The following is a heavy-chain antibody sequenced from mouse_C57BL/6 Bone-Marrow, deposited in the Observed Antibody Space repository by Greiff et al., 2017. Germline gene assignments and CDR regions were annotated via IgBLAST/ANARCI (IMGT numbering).Heavy chain of an antibody. CDR1: GYAFSSSW. CDR2: IYPGDGDT. V-gene: IGHV1-82*01. Sequence: QVQLQQSGPELVKPGASVKISCKASGYAFSSSWMNWVKQRPGKGLEWIGRIYPGDGDTNYNGKFKGKATLTADKSSSTAYMQLSSLTSEDSAVYFCAPYDYDVRDYAMDYWGQGTSVTVSS. J-gene: IGHJ4*01. CDR3: APYDYDVRDYAMDY. D-gene: IGHD2-4*01.